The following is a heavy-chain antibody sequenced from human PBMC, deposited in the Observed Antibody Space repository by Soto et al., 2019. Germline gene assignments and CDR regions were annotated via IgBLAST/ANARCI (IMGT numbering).Heavy chain of an antibody. Sequence: GPSVKVSCKASGGTFSSYAISWVRQAPGQGLEWMGGIIPIFGTANYAQKFQGRVTITADESTSTAYMELSSLRSEDTAVYYCARDPAYYDFWSGRMDVWGQGTTVTVSS. D-gene: IGHD3-3*01. CDR1: GGTFSSYA. J-gene: IGHJ6*02. CDR2: IIPIFGTA. CDR3: ARDPAYYDFWSGRMDV. V-gene: IGHV1-69*13.